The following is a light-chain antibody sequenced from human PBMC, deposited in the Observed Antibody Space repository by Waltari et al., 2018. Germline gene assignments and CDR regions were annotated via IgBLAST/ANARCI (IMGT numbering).Light chain of an antibody. CDR2: DAS. V-gene: IGKV3-20*01. CDR3: QKYVNLPAT. CDR1: QSVGKY. Sequence: CRASQSVGKYLAWYQQKPGQAPRLLMYDASTRATGIPDRFSGSGSGTDFSLTISRLEPEDFAVYYCQKYVNLPATFGQGTKVEIK. J-gene: IGKJ1*01.